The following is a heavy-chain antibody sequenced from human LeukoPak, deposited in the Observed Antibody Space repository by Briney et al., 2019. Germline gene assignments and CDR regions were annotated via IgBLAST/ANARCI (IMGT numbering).Heavy chain of an antibody. CDR2: ISSSSSYI. CDR3: ARTGWASEYYFDY. V-gene: IGHV3-21*01. J-gene: IGHJ4*02. CDR1: GFTFSSYS. Sequence: GGSLRLSCAASGFTFSSYSMNWVCQAPGKGLEWVSSISSSSSYIYYADSVKGRFTISRDNAKNSLYLQMNSLRAEDTAVYYCARTGWASEYYFDYWGQGTLVTVSS. D-gene: IGHD1-14*01.